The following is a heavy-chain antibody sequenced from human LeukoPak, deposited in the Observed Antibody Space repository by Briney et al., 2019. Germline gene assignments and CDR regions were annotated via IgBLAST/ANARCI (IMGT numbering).Heavy chain of an antibody. Sequence: GGSLRLSCAASGFTFSSYAMSWVRQAPGKGLEWVSAISGSGFTYYADSVKGRFTISRDNSKNTLYLQMNSLRAEDRAVYYCATGLYSISPWGQATLVSVSS. V-gene: IGHV3-23*01. CDR2: ISGSGFT. CDR3: ATGLYSISP. J-gene: IGHJ4*02. D-gene: IGHD6-13*01. CDR1: GFTFSSYA.